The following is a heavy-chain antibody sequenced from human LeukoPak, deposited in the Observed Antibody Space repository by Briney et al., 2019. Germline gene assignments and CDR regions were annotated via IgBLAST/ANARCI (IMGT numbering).Heavy chain of an antibody. CDR2: IIPIFGTA. J-gene: IGHJ4*02. D-gene: IGHD1-26*01. Sequence: SVKVSCKPSVGTFSSYAISWVRQAPGQGLEWMGGIIPIFGTANYAQKFQGRVTITADESTSTAYMELSSLRSEDTAVYYCARHEEWELPMNDYWGQGTLVTVSS. V-gene: IGHV1-69*13. CDR1: VGTFSSYA. CDR3: ARHEEWELPMNDY.